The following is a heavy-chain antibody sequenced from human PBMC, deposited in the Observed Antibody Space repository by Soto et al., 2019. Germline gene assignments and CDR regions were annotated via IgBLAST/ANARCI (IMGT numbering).Heavy chain of an antibody. V-gene: IGHV1-18*01. Sequence: ASVNVSCKASGYTFTSYGISWVRQAPGQGLEWMGWISAYNGNTNYAQKLQGRVTMTKDTSTSTAYMELRSLRSDDTAVYYCARAEWYYDFWSGYSRPQYYFDYWGQGTLVTVSS. CDR1: GYTFTSYG. CDR2: ISAYNGNT. J-gene: IGHJ4*02. D-gene: IGHD3-3*01. CDR3: ARAEWYYDFWSGYSRPQYYFDY.